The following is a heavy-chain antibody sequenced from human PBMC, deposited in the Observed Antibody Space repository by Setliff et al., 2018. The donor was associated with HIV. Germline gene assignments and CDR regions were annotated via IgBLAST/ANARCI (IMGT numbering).Heavy chain of an antibody. V-gene: IGHV4-39*01. CDR2: IYYSGTT. CDR1: GGSISSDAYY. D-gene: IGHD3-16*01. J-gene: IGHJ4*02. Sequence: SETLSLTCTVSGGSISSDAYYWGWIRQPPGKGLEWIGTIYYSGTTYHNPSLMSRVTISVDTSKSHFSLRLSSVTAADTAVYYCARQRGAFRLDYWGQGTLVTVSS. CDR3: ARQRGAFRLDY.